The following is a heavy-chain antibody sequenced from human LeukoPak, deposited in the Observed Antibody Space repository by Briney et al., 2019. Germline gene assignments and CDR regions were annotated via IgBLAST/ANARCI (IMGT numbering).Heavy chain of an antibody. CDR1: GYTFTGYY. V-gene: IGHV1-2*02. D-gene: IGHD3-3*01. Sequence: ASVKVSCKASGYTFTGYYMHWVRQAPGQGLEWMGWINPNSGGTNYAQKFQGRVTMTRDTSISTAYMELSRLRSDDTAVYYCARGAHRITIFGVVNPLFDYWGQGTLVTVSS. J-gene: IGHJ4*02. CDR3: ARGAHRITIFGVVNPLFDY. CDR2: INPNSGGT.